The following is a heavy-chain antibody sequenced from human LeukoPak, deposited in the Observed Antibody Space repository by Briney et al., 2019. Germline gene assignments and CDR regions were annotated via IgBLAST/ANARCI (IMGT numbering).Heavy chain of an antibody. J-gene: IGHJ5*02. D-gene: IGHD2-15*01. Sequence: GESLKISCKGPGYNFASYWIGWVRQMPGKGLEWMGIIYPGDSDTRYSPSFQGQVTISADKSINTAYLQWSSLKASDIAMYYCARQVPGCSGGSCYSGWFDPWGQGTQVTVSS. CDR3: ARQVPGCSGGSCYSGWFDP. CDR2: IYPGDSDT. V-gene: IGHV5-51*01. CDR1: GYNFASYW.